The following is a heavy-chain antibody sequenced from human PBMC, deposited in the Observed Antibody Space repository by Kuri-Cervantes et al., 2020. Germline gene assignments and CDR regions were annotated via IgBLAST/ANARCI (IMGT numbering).Heavy chain of an antibody. CDR3: ARDRDDFWSGYSPSFDY. D-gene: IGHD3-3*01. CDR1: GFTVSSNY. V-gene: IGHV3-7*03. CDR2: IKQDGSEK. J-gene: IGHJ4*02. Sequence: GESLKISCAASGFTVSSNYMSWVRQAPGKGLEWVANIKQDGSEKYYVDSVKGRFTISRDNAKNSLYLQMNSLRAEDTAVYYCARDRDDFWSGYSPSFDYWGQGTLVTVSS.